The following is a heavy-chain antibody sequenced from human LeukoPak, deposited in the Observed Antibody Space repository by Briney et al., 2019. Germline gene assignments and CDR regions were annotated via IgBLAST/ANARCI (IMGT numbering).Heavy chain of an antibody. J-gene: IGHJ6*02. CDR1: GYTFTSYY. CDR2: INPSGGST. V-gene: IGHV1-46*01. CDR3: ARDRPNRDGYNRPYYYYYGMDV. D-gene: IGHD5-24*01. Sequence: ASVKVSCKASGYTFTSYYMHWVRQAPGQGLEWMGLINPSGGSTSYAQKFQGRVTMTRDTSTSTAYMELSSLRSEDTAVYYCARDRPNRDGYNRPYYYYYGMDVWGQGTTVTVSS.